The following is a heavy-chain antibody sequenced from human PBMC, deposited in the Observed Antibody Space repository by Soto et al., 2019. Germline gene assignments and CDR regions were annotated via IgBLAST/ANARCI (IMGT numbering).Heavy chain of an antibody. CDR3: AREDGDLNWFDP. CDR1: GFTFSSYS. Sequence: VQLVESGGGLVQPGGSLRLSCAASGFTFSSYSMNWVRQAPGKGLEWVSYIDSSSGTIYYADSVKGRFTISRDNAKNSLYLQMNSLRDEDTAVYYCAREDGDLNWFDPWGQGTLVTVSS. J-gene: IGHJ5*02. V-gene: IGHV3-48*02. CDR2: IDSSSGTI. D-gene: IGHD4-17*01.